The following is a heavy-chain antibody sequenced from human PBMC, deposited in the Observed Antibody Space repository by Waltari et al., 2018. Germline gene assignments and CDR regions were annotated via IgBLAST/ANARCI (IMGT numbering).Heavy chain of an antibody. D-gene: IGHD6-13*01. CDR3: ARASGYSSSWVDY. Sequence: EVQLVESGGGLIQPGGSLRLSCAASGFTVSSNYMSWVRQAPGKGLEWVSFIYSGGTTYYADSVKGRFTISRDNSKNPLYLQMSSLSAEYTAVYYCARASGYSSSWVDYWGQGTLVTVSS. CDR2: IYSGGTT. V-gene: IGHV3-53*01. CDR1: GFTVSSNY. J-gene: IGHJ4*02.